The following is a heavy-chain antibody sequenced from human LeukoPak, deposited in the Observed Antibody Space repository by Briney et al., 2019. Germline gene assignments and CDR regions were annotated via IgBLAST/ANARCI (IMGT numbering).Heavy chain of an antibody. CDR2: IKQDGSEK. CDR1: EFTFSSYW. J-gene: IGHJ4*02. CDR3: ARRYYYDSSSGFDS. Sequence: GGSLRLSCAASEFTFSSYWMTWVRQAPGKGLEWVASIKQDGSEKYYVDSVKGRFTISRDNAKNSLYLQMNSLRAEDTAVYYCARRYYYDSSSGFDSWGQGTLVTVSS. D-gene: IGHD3-22*01. V-gene: IGHV3-7*01.